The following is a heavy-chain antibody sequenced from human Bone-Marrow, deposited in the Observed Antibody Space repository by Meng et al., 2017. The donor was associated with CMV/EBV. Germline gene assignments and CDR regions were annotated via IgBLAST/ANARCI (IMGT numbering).Heavy chain of an antibody. V-gene: IGHV4-59*01. CDR2: IYYSGST. D-gene: IGHD3-3*01. Sequence: SETLSLTCTVSGGSISSYYWSWIRQPPGKGLEWIGYIYYSGSTNYNPSLKSRVTISVDTSKIQFSLKLSSVTAADTAVYYCARASNYDFWSGYYTGGIFDYWGQGTLVTVSS. J-gene: IGHJ4*02. CDR1: GGSISSYY. CDR3: ARASNYDFWSGYYTGGIFDY.